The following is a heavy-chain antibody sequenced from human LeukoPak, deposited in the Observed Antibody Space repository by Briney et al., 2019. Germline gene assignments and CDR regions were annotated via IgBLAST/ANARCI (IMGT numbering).Heavy chain of an antibody. D-gene: IGHD1-26*01. J-gene: IGHJ5*02. Sequence: PSETLSLNCTVSGGSITSTAYYWVWIRQPPGKGLEWIGNVYYTGNTFYTSSLKSRVTVSLDTSKNQFSLKLTSVTAADTAVYFCARGNSGSHNSNWFDPWGQGTLVTVSS. CDR3: ARGNSGSHNSNWFDP. CDR2: VYYTGNT. CDR1: GGSITSTAYY. V-gene: IGHV4-39*07.